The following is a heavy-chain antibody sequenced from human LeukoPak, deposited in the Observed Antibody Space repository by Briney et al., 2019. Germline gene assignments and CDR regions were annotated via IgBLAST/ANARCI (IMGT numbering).Heavy chain of an antibody. CDR3: ARDWVMVREYLPGMGFDY. Sequence: GGSLRLSCAASGFTFSSYSMNWVRQAPGKGLEWVSSINSSSSYIYYADSVKGRFTISRDNAKNSLYMKMNSLRAEDTSVYYCARDWVMVREYLPGMGFDYWGQGTLVTVSS. CDR2: INSSSSYI. D-gene: IGHD3-10*01. V-gene: IGHV3-21*01. CDR1: GFTFSSYS. J-gene: IGHJ4*02.